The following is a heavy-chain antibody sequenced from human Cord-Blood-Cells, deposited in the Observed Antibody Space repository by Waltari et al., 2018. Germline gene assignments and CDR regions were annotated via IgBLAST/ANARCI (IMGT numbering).Heavy chain of an antibody. CDR1: GGSFSGYS. CDR3: ARGGRITMIVVVKKAFDY. J-gene: IGHJ4*02. CDR2: INHSGST. Sequence: QVQLQQWGAGLLKPSETLSLTCAVNGGSFSGYSWSWYSQPPGQGLEWIGEINHSGSTNYNPSLKSRVTISVDTSKNQFSLKLSSVTAADTAVYYCARGGRITMIVVVKKAFDYWGQGTLVTVSS. V-gene: IGHV4-34*01. D-gene: IGHD3-22*01.